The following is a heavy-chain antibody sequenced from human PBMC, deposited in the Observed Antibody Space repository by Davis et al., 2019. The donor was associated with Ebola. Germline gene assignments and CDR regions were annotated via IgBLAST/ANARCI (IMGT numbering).Heavy chain of an antibody. CDR3: ARDGPDYYGLDV. Sequence: ASVKVSCKVTGYTLTDYQMHWVRQAPGQGLEWMGVINPSAGYTNYAQKFQGRVTITRDTSTSTVYMEVTRLRSDDTAVYYCARDGPDYYGLDVWGQGTAVTVSS. CDR1: GYTLTDYQ. CDR2: INPSAGYT. J-gene: IGHJ6*02. V-gene: IGHV1-46*01.